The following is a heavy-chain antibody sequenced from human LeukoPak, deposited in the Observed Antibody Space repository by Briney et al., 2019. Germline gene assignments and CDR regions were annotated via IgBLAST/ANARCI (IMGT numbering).Heavy chain of an antibody. D-gene: IGHD2-15*01. V-gene: IGHV5-51*01. Sequence: TGESLKISCKGSGYSFTSYWIGWVRQMPGKGREWMGIIYPGDSDTRYSPSFQGQVTISADKSISTAYLQWSSLKASDTAVYYCARSVVDIVVVVAATIPVEAWFDPWGQGTLVTVSS. J-gene: IGHJ5*02. CDR1: GYSFTSYW. CDR2: IYPGDSDT. CDR3: ARSVVDIVVVVAATIPVEAWFDP.